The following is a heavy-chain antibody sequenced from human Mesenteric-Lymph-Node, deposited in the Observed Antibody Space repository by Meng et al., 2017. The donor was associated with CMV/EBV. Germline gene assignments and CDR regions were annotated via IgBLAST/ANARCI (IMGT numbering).Heavy chain of an antibody. D-gene: IGHD3-3*01. V-gene: IGHV3-53*01. CDR1: GFTVSSNH. Sequence: GGSLRLSGTASGFTVSSNHMSWVRQAPGKGLEWVSVIYTGGNTYYADSVKGRFTISRDSFKNTLYLQMNSLRAEDTAVFYCARAYCGSSSCSRGDFWSGYHFDYWGQGTLVTVSS. J-gene: IGHJ4*02. CDR3: ARAYCGSSSCSRGDFWSGYHFDY. CDR2: IYTGGNT.